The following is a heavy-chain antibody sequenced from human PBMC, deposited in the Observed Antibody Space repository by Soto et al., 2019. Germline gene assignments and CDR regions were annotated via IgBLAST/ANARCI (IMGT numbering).Heavy chain of an antibody. CDR2: INHSGST. Sequence: QVQLQQWGAGLLKPSETLSLTCAVYGGSFSGYYWSWIRQPPGKGLEWIGEINHSGSTNYNPSLKSRVTISVDTSKNQFSLKLSSVTAADTAVYYXXXXXXXXXXXXXXSHYWGQGTLVTVSS. J-gene: IGHJ4*02. CDR1: GGSFSGYY. D-gene: IGHD1-26*01. CDR3: XXXXXXXXXXXXXSHY. V-gene: IGHV4-34*01.